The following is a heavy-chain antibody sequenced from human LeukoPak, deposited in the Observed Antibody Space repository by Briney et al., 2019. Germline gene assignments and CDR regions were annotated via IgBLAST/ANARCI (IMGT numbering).Heavy chain of an antibody. CDR3: AKAGFYDILTDGLDI. CDR1: GFMFSRYT. CDR2: ISTSSSYI. D-gene: IGHD3-9*01. V-gene: IGHV3-21*04. Sequence: GSLRLSCAASGFMFSRYTMNWVRQAPGKGLEWVSSISTSSSYIYYADSVKGRFTFSRNNAKNSLYLQMNSLRVEDTAVYYCAKAGFYDILTDGLDIWGQGTMVIVSS. J-gene: IGHJ3*02.